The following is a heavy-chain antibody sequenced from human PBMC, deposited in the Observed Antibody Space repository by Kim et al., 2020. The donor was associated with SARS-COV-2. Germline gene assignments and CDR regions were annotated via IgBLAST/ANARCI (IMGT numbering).Heavy chain of an antibody. CDR1: GFDFSDYY. Sequence: GGSLRLSCAASGFDFSDYYMFWIRQAPGKGLEWVSFISSSSTYTNYANSVRGRFTISRDNAKNSQYLQMNSLRAEDTAVDYCVRVHWNYVFFDYWGQG. CDR3: VRVHWNYVFFDY. V-gene: IGHV3-11*06. J-gene: IGHJ4*02. D-gene: IGHD1-7*01. CDR2: ISSSSTYT.